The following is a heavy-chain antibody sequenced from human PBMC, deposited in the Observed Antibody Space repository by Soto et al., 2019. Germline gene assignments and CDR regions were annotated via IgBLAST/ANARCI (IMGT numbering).Heavy chain of an antibody. V-gene: IGHV4-59*01. Sequence: PETLSLTCTVSGGSISSYYWSWIRQPPGKGLEWIGYIYYSGSTNYNPSLKSRVTISVDTSKNQFSLKLSSVTAADTAVYYCTRLAGTYYDFWSGSENYYYLDVWGKGTTVTVSS. J-gene: IGHJ6*03. CDR1: GGSISSYY. D-gene: IGHD3-3*01. CDR2: IYYSGST. CDR3: TRLAGTYYDFWSGSENYYYLDV.